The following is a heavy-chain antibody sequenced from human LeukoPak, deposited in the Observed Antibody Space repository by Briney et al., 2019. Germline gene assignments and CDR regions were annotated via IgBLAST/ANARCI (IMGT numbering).Heavy chain of an antibody. CDR3: ATGMVRVIDAFDI. V-gene: IGHV1-24*01. D-gene: IGHD3-10*01. CDR2: FDPEDGET. CDR1: GYTLTELS. J-gene: IGHJ3*02. Sequence: ASVKVPCKVSGYTLTELSMQWVRQGPGKGLEWMGGFDPEDGETIYAQKFQSKITMTDDTSTDTAHMELTSLRSEDTAVYYCATGMVRVIDAFDIWGQGTMVTVSS.